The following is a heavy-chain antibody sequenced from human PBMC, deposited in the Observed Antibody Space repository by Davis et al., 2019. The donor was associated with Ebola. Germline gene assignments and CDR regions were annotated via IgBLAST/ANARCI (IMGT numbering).Heavy chain of an antibody. Sequence: AASVTVSCQASRYTFTSYYMHWVRQAPGQGLEWMGIINPSDGNTHYAQKFQGRVTMTRDTSTTTVYMELSSLRSEDTAVYYCARDDTGYSSNLGRFRDHPFDLWGQGTMVTVSS. CDR3: ARDDTGYSSNLGRFRDHPFDL. J-gene: IGHJ3*01. CDR2: INPSDGNT. CDR1: RYTFTSYY. V-gene: IGHV1-46*01. D-gene: IGHD4-11*01.